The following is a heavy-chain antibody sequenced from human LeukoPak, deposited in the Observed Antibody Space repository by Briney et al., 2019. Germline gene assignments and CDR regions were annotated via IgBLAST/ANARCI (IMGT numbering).Heavy chain of an antibody. CDR3: ARHVYDGDYVPHTYYFDY. CDR2: IYPGDSDT. Sequence: GESLKISCKGSGYSFTSYWIGWVRQMPGKGLEWMGIIYPGDSDTRYSTSFQGQVTISADKSISTAYLQWSSLKASDTAMYYCARHVYDGDYVPHTYYFDYWGQGTLVTVSS. J-gene: IGHJ4*02. D-gene: IGHD4-17*01. V-gene: IGHV5-51*01. CDR1: GYSFTSYW.